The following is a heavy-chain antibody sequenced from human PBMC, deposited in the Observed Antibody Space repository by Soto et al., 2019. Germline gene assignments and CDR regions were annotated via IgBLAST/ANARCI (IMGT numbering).Heavy chain of an antibody. CDR2: IYYSGST. Sequence: SATLSLTCTVSGGSISSYYWSWIRQPPGKGLEWIGYIYYSGSTNYNPSLKSRVTISVDTSKNQFSLKLSSVTAADTAVYYCARGEGSGSYLGYYYYYMDVWGKGTTVTVSS. CDR1: GGSISSYY. J-gene: IGHJ6*03. D-gene: IGHD3-10*01. CDR3: ARGEGSGSYLGYYYYYMDV. V-gene: IGHV4-59*01.